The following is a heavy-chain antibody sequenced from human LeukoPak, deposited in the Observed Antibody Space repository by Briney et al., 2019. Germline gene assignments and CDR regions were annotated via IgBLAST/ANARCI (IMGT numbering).Heavy chain of an antibody. CDR1: GFTVSSNY. CDR2: IYSGGST. D-gene: IGHD6-13*01. J-gene: IGHJ4*02. CDR3: AKDSSLAAADY. V-gene: IGHV3-53*05. Sequence: GGSLRLSCAASGFTVSSNYMSWVRQAPGKGLEWVSVIYSGGSTYYADSVKGRFTISRDNSKNTLYLQMNSLRAEDTAVYYCAKDSSLAAADYWGQGTLVTVSS.